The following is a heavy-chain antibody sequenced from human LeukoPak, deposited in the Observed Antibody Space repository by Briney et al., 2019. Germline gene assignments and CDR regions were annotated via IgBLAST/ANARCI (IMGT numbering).Heavy chain of an antibody. CDR1: GGSISSGGYY. CDR3: ARGPSYGAIDP. Sequence: SETLSLTCTVSGGSISSGGYYWSWIRQHPGKGLEWIGYIYYSGSTYYNPSLKSRVTISVDTSKNQLSLKLSSVTAADTAVYYCARGPSYGAIDPWGQGTLVTVSS. D-gene: IGHD4-17*01. CDR2: IYYSGST. V-gene: IGHV4-31*03. J-gene: IGHJ5*02.